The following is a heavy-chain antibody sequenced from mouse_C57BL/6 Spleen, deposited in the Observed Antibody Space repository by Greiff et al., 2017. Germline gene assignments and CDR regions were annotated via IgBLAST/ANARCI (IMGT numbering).Heavy chain of an antibody. CDR2: IDPSDSYT. D-gene: IGHD4-1*01. Sequence: QVQLQQPGAELVKPGASVKLSCKASGYTFTSYWMQWVKQRPGQGLEWIGEIDPSDSYTNYNQKFKGKATLTVDTSSSTAYLQLSSLTSEDSAVYYCARKRTGTYYAMDYGGQGASVTVSS. CDR3: ARKRTGTYYAMDY. J-gene: IGHJ4*01. CDR1: GYTFTSYW. V-gene: IGHV1-50*01.